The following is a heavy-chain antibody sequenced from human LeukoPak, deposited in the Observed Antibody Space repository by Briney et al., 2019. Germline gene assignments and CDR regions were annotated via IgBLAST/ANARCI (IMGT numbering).Heavy chain of an antibody. J-gene: IGHJ4*02. D-gene: IGHD3-9*01. Sequence: ASVKVSCKASGYTFTGYYMHWVRQAPGQGLEWMGWINPNSGGTNYAQKFQGRVTMTRDTSISTAYMELSRLRSDDTAVYYCAGEDYDILTGYYSYWGQGTLVTVSS. CDR3: AGEDYDILTGYYSY. CDR2: INPNSGGT. V-gene: IGHV1-2*02. CDR1: GYTFTGYY.